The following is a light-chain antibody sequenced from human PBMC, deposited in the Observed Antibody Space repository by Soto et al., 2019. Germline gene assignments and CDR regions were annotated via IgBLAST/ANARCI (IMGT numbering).Light chain of an antibody. Sequence: IQMTQSPSSLSASVGDRVTITCRASQRIGTYLNWYQQRPGRAPKLLISPISTLQRGITSRFSGSGAGTDFTLTITGLQPEAFAKYYCQQSYSTPSTFGQETKLEIK. V-gene: IGKV1-39*01. J-gene: IGKJ2*01. CDR2: PIS. CDR3: QQSYSTPST. CDR1: QRIGTY.